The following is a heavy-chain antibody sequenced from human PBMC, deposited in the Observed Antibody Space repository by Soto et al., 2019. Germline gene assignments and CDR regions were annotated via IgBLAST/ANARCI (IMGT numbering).Heavy chain of an antibody. D-gene: IGHD6-19*01. CDR1: GYTFTSYG. CDR2: ISAYNGNT. CDR3: ARSVSSGWYEWFDP. V-gene: IGHV1-18*01. Sequence: ASVKVACKASGYTFTSYGISWVRQAPGQGLEWMGWISAYNGNTNYAQKLQGRVTMTTDTSTSTAYMELRSLRSDDTAVYYCARSVSSGWYEWFDPWGQGTLVTVSS. J-gene: IGHJ5*02.